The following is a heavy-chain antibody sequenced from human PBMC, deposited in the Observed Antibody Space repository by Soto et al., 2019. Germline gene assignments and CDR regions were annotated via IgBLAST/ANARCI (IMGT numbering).Heavy chain of an antibody. Sequence: QAGGSLRLSCAASGVTFKTSEVHWVRQAPGKGLEWLSFIRASDNSIYYADSVEGRFTISGDNAKNSVSLQMNSLTVEDTAIYYCASSGWGASGTPYLDFWGQGTLVTVSS. J-gene: IGHJ4*02. CDR1: GVTFKTSE. CDR2: IRASDNSI. D-gene: IGHD1-1*01. CDR3: ASSGWGASGTPYLDF. V-gene: IGHV3-48*03.